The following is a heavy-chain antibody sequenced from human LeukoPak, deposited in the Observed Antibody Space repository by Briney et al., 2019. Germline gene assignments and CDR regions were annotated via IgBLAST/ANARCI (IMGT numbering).Heavy chain of an antibody. D-gene: IGHD3-10*01. CDR2: IIPIFGTA. CDR3: AGAMVRGVISAVFDY. V-gene: IGHV1-69*13. J-gene: IGHJ4*02. Sequence: SVKVSYKASGGTFSSYAISWVRQAPGQGLEWMGGIIPIFGTANYAQKFQGRVTITADESTSTAYMELSSLRSEDTAVYYCAGAMVRGVISAVFDYWGQGTLVTVSS. CDR1: GGTFSSYA.